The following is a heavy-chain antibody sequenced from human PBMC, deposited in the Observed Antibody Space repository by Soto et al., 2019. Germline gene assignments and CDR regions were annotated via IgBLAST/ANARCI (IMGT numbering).Heavy chain of an antibody. CDR3: ARGWFVVVPAAMPVPGMDV. CDR1: GGTFSSYA. Sequence: ASVTVSCKTSGGTFSSYASSWVRQTPGQGLEWMGGIIPIFGTANYAQKFQGRVTITADESTSTAYMELSSLRSEDTAVYYCARGWFVVVPAAMPVPGMDVWGQGTTVTVSS. J-gene: IGHJ6*02. V-gene: IGHV1-69*13. D-gene: IGHD2-2*01. CDR2: IIPIFGTA.